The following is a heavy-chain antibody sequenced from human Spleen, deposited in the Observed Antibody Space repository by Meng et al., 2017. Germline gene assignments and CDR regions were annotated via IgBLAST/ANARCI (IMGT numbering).Heavy chain of an antibody. V-gene: IGHV1-46*01. J-gene: IGHJ4*02. CDR3: VKHSSDWSLDS. CDR1: GYIFTNYY. Sequence: QVQLVQSGAEVKKPGASVKVSCKASGYIFTNYYMHWVRQAPGQGLEWMGWIHPSGHPTYAQKFQGRVTMTIDTSTTTASMELRSLRSDDSALYYCVKHSSDWSLDSWGQGTLVTVSS. D-gene: IGHD6-19*01. CDR2: IHPSGHP.